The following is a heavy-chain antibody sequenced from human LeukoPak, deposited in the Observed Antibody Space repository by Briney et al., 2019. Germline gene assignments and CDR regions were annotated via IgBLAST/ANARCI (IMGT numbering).Heavy chain of an antibody. J-gene: IGHJ6*02. D-gene: IGHD3-10*01. CDR2: IYPGDSDT. V-gene: IGHV5-51*01. Sequence: GESLKISCKGSGYSFTSYWIGWVRQMPGKGLEWMGIIYPGDSDTRYNPSFEGQVTISADTSTGTAYLQWSGLKASDTAIYYCVKGVSGTYFGMDVWGPGTTVTVSS. CDR1: GYSFTSYW. CDR3: VKGVSGTYFGMDV.